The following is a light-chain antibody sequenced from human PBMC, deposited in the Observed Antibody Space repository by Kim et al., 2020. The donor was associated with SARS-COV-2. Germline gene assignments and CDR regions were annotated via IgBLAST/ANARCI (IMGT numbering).Light chain of an antibody. CDR2: DAS. CDR1: QSVSSY. V-gene: IGKV3-11*01. Sequence: VSPGERATRACRASQSVSSYLAWYQQKPGQAPRLLIYDASNRATGIPARFSGSGSGTDFTLTISSLEPEDFAVYYCQQRSNWPLTFGPGTKVDIK. J-gene: IGKJ3*01. CDR3: QQRSNWPLT.